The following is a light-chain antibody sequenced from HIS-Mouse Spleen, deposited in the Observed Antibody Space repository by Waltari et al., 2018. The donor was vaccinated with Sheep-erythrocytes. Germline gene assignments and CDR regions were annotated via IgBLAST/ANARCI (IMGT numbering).Light chain of an antibody. CDR2: EDS. CDR1: ALQKKY. V-gene: IGLV3-10*01. Sequence: SYELTQPPSVSVSPGQTARITCSGDALQKKYAYWYQQKSGQAPVLVIYEDSKRPSGIPERFSGSSSGTMATLTISGAQVEDEADYYCCSYAGSYNHVFATGTKVTVL. CDR3: CSYAGSYNHV. J-gene: IGLJ1*01.